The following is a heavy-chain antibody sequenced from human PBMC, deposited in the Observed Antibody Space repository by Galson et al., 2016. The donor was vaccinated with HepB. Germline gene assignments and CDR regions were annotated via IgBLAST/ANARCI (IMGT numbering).Heavy chain of an antibody. V-gene: IGHV2-5*02. CDR1: GFSLSTTGVG. D-gene: IGHD5-24*01. CDR2: TFWDADK. CDR3: ARLIESYYLDH. J-gene: IGHJ4*02. Sequence: PALVKPTQTLTLTCSFSGFSLSTTGVGVGWFRQPPGKAPEWLALTFWDADKRYNPFLKTRLTITKDPPKNQVVLTMTNTDPADTATYFCARLIESYYLDHWAEGSRVTGSS.